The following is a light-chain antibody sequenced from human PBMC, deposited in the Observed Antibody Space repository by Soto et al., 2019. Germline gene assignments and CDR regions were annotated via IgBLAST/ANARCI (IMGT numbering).Light chain of an antibody. CDR1: QGIGKD. CDR3: QQYISTPYT. Sequence: DIQMTQSPSSLSASVGDRVTITCRASQGIGKDLDWFQQKPGKAPKSLIYGASSLNSGVPSKFIGRGSGTDFTLSLSTLQPEDVATYYCQQYISTPYTFGQGNNLE. CDR2: GAS. J-gene: IGKJ2*01. V-gene: IGKV1-16*02.